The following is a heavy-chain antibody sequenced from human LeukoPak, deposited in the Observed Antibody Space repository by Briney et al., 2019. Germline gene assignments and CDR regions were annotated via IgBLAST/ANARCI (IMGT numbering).Heavy chain of an antibody. CDR2: ASYSGSS. Sequence: SETLSLTCSVSGGSISSSTYFWGWIRQPPGKGLGWIGSASYSGSSYYNPSLKSRVTISVDTSKNQFSLKLSSVTAADTAVYYCAREHCSGGSCYSIYYYYYMDVWGKGTTVTVSS. J-gene: IGHJ6*03. CDR3: AREHCSGGSCYSIYYYYYMDV. D-gene: IGHD2-15*01. CDR1: GGSISSSTYF. V-gene: IGHV4-39*07.